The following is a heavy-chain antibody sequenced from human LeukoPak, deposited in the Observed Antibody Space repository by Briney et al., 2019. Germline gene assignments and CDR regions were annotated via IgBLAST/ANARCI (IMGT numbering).Heavy chain of an antibody. CDR2: ISYDGSNK. J-gene: IGHJ3*02. V-gene: IGHV3-30-3*01. Sequence: GGSLRLACAASGFTFSSYAMQWVRQARGKGLEWVAVISYDGSNKYYADSVKGRFTISRDNSKNTLYLQMNSLSAEDTAVYYCARSIVVVTLGAAFDIWGQGTMVTVSS. D-gene: IGHD2-21*02. CDR3: ARSIVVVTLGAAFDI. CDR1: GFTFSSYA.